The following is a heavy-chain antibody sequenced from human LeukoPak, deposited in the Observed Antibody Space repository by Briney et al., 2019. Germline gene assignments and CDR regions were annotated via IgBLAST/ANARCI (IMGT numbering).Heavy chain of an antibody. CDR3: ARVLRGSYEPFDY. V-gene: IGHV3-21*01. J-gene: IGHJ4*02. CDR2: ISSSSSYI. Sequence: GGSLRLSCAASGFTFSSYSMNWVRQAPGKGLEWVSSISSSSSYIYYADSVKGRFTISRDNAKNSLYLQMNSLRAEDTAVYYCARVLRGSYEPFDYWGQGILVTVPS. CDR1: GFTFSSYS. D-gene: IGHD1-26*01.